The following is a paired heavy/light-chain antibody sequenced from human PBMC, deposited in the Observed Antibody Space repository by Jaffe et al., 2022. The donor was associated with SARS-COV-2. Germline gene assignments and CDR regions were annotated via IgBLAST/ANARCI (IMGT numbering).Heavy chain of an antibody. Sequence: QVQLVQSGAEVKKPGASVKVSCKTSGYTFTTYAMHWVRQAPGQRLEWMGWINTGNGNTKYSQKFQGRVTITRDTSASTAYMELSSLRSEDTAVYYCVRAFVVLPAVRGGDFWGQGTLVTVSS. V-gene: IGHV1-3*04. CDR2: INTGNGNT. CDR3: VRAFVVLPAVRGGDF. J-gene: IGHJ4*02. D-gene: IGHD2-2*01. CDR1: GYTFTTYA.
Light chain of an antibody. J-gene: IGLJ2*01. CDR1: SSDVGTYSY. CDR2: DVN. V-gene: IGLV2-14*01. CDR3: SSFTGTSTQL. Sequence: QSALTQPASVSGSPGQSITISCTGTSSDVGTYSYVSWYQQHPGEAPKLMIYDVNNRPSGVSDRFSGSKSGNTASLTISGLQSEDEADYYCSSFTGTSTQLFGGGTKLTVL.